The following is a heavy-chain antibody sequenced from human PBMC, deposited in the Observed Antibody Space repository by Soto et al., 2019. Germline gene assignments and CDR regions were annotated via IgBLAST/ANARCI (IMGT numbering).Heavy chain of an antibody. Sequence: PTETLSLTCTVSGGSITNHYWSWLRQPPGKGLEWIGYFYYTGTIIYNPSLKSRVTISGDTSKNEFSLKLNSVTAADTAVYYCAGGRVGRSCFDPWGQGTLVTVSS. J-gene: IGHJ5*02. CDR2: FYYTGTI. CDR3: AGGRVGRSCFDP. CDR1: GGSITNHY. V-gene: IGHV4-59*11.